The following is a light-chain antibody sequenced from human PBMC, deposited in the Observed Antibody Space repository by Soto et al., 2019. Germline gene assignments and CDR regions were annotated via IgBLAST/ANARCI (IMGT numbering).Light chain of an antibody. CDR1: QTISNW. V-gene: IGKV1-5*01. CDR3: QHYNDASPPWT. J-gene: IGKJ1*01. CDR2: DAS. Sequence: DIQMTQSPSTLPASAGDRVTITCRASQTISNWLAWYQQKPGKAPKLLIFDASNLESGVPSRFSGSGFGTDFTLTISSLQPDDFATYHCQHYNDASPPWTFGQGTKVEVK.